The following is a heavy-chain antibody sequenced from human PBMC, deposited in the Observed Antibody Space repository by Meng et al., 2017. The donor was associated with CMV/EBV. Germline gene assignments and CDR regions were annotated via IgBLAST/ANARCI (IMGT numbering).Heavy chain of an antibody. CDR1: GYTFTGYY. CDR2: INPNSGGT. J-gene: IGHJ6*02. D-gene: IGHD5-18*01. V-gene: IGHV1-2*02. CDR3: ARGDTAMVDYYYYGMDV. Sequence: ASVKVSCKASGYTFTGYYMHWVRQAPGQGLEWMGWINPNSGGTNYAQKFQGRVTMTRDTSISTAYMELSSLRSEDTAVYYCARGDTAMVDYYYYGMDVWGQGTTVTVSS.